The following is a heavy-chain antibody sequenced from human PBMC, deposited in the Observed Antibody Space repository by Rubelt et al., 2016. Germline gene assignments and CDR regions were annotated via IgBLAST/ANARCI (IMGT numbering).Heavy chain of an antibody. V-gene: IGHV4-39*01. D-gene: IGHD3-16*01. CDR1: GGSISSSSYY. CDR2: IYSSGST. CDR3: ATRGGGHWYFDL. J-gene: IGHJ2*01. Sequence: QLQLQESGPGLVKPSETLSLTCTVSGGSISSSSYYWGWIRQPPGKGREWIGSIYSSGSTYYNPSLKSRVTISVDTSKNQFSLKLSSVTAADTAVYYCATRGGGHWYFDLWGRGTLVTVSS.